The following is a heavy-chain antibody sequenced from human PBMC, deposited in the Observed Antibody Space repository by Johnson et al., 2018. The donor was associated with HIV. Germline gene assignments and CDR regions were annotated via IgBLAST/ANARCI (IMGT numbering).Heavy chain of an antibody. J-gene: IGHJ3*02. V-gene: IGHV3-11*01. CDR2: ISNSGATI. D-gene: IGHD3-10*01. Sequence: VQLVESGGGLIQPGGSLTLSCAASGFIFRDYYMSWIRQAPGKGLEWVSYISNSGATIYYADSVKGRFTISRDNSKNTLFVQMNSRRAEDTAVYYCANLAYGSGTYWGSDASDIWGQGTLVTVSS. CDR1: GFIFRDYY. CDR3: ANLAYGSGTYWGSDASDI.